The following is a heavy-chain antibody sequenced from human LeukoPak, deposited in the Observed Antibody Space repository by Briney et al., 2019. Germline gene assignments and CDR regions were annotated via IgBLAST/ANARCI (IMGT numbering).Heavy chain of an antibody. CDR1: GFTFDDYA. V-gene: IGHV3-9*01. J-gene: IGHJ4*02. D-gene: IGHD4-11*01. CDR2: ISWNSGSI. Sequence: GGSLRLSCAASGFTFDDYAMHWVRQAPGKGLEWVSCISWNSGSIGYADSVKGRFTISRDNAKNSLYLQMNSLRAEDTALYYCAKDIFSFTVTTAFDYWGQGTLVTVSS. CDR3: AKDIFSFTVTTAFDY.